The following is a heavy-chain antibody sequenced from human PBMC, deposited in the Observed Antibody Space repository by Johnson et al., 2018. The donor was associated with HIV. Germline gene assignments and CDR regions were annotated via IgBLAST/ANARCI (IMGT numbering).Heavy chain of an antibody. Sequence: VQLVESGGGVVQPGGSLRLSCAASGFTFSSYAMSWVRQAPGKGLEWVSGISGSGGSTNYADSVKGRFTISRDNAKNSLYLQMNSLTVEDTALYYCARADRDSGTYHDAFDIWGQGTMVTVSS. CDR1: GFTFSSYA. J-gene: IGHJ3*02. CDR3: ARADRDSGTYHDAFDI. V-gene: IGHV3-23*04. CDR2: ISGSGGST. D-gene: IGHD1-26*01.